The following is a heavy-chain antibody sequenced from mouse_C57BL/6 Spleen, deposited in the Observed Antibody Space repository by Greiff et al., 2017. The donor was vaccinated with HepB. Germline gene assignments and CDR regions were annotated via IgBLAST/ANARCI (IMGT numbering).Heavy chain of an antibody. J-gene: IGHJ1*03. CDR3: ASRGNSWYFDV. V-gene: IGHV3-6*01. Sequence: DVKLQESGPGLVKPSQSLSLTCSVTGYSITSGYYWNWIRQFPGNKLEWMGYISYDGSNNYNPSLKNRISITRDTSKNQFFLKLNSVTTEDTATYYCASRGNSWYFDVWGTRTTVTVSS. CDR1: GYSITSGYY. CDR2: ISYDGSN. D-gene: IGHD2-1*01.